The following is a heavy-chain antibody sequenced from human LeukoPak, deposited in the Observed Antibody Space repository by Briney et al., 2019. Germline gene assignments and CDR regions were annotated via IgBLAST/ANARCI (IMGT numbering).Heavy chain of an antibody. J-gene: IGHJ3*02. D-gene: IGHD4-17*01. CDR2: ISAYSGNT. CDR3: ARDLPPTMTTVTTGAFDS. Sequence: ASVKVSCKASGCTFTSYGISWVRQPPAQGLEGMGWISAYSGNTNYAQKLQGRVTMTTDTSTSTAYMELRSLKSEDTAVYYCARDLPPTMTTVTTGAFDSWGQGTMVTVSS. CDR1: GCTFTSYG. V-gene: IGHV1-18*01.